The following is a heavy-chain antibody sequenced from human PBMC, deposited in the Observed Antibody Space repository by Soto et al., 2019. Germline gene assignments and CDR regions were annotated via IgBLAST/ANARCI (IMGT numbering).Heavy chain of an antibody. J-gene: IGHJ6*02. CDR1: GYTFTDYY. CDR2: INLNSGGT. CDR3: ARDGGGAIVVIPAAYGMDV. D-gene: IGHD2-2*01. Sequence: GASVKVSCKASGYTFTDYYLHWVRQAPGQGLEWMGWINLNSGGTQYAQNFQGWVTMTRDTSISTAYMEVSRLKSDDAAVYYCARDGGGAIVVIPAAYGMDVWGQGTTVTVSS. V-gene: IGHV1-2*04.